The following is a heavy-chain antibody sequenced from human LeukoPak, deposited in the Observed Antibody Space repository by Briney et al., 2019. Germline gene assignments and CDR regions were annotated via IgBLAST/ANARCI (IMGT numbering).Heavy chain of an antibody. V-gene: IGHV3-9*01. D-gene: IGHD5-18*01. Sequence: TVRLSCAASGFTFYDYAMHWVPQAPGKGLEWGKGISSNSGSIGYAGSVKGRVTISRDDAMNPLCLQMDSLRAEYTALYYCAKDGGYSYGSNIDYWGQGTLVTVSS. CDR3: AKDGGYSYGSNIDY. CDR2: ISSNSGSI. J-gene: IGHJ4*02. CDR1: GFTFYDYA.